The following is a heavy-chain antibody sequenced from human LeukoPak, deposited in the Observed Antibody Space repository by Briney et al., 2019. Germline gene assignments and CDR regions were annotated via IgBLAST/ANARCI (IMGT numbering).Heavy chain of an antibody. Sequence: PSETLSLTCTVPDGSISTYYWSWIRQPPGKGLEWIGFISDSGSTDYNPSLKSRVTISVDTSKNQFSLRLSSVTAADTAVYYCARHLKKDGYNYYFDYWGQGTLVTVSS. D-gene: IGHD5-24*01. J-gene: IGHJ4*02. CDR1: DGSISTYY. V-gene: IGHV4-59*08. CDR2: ISDSGST. CDR3: ARHLKKDGYNYYFDY.